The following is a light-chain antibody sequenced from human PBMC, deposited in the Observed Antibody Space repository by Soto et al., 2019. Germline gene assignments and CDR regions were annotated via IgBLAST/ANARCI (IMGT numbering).Light chain of an antibody. CDR3: QQYNNWPPRRT. J-gene: IGKJ1*01. CDR1: QIVSSN. CDR2: GAS. Sequence: EIVMTQSPATLSVYPGERATLSCRASQIVSSNLACYQQKPGQAPRLLIYGASTRATGIPARFSGSGSGTEFTLTISSLQSEDFAVYYCQQYNNWPPRRTFGQGTKVEIK. V-gene: IGKV3-15*01.